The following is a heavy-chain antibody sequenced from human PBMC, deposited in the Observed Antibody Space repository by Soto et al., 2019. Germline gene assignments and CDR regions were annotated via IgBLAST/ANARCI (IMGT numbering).Heavy chain of an antibody. CDR2: ISYDGSNK. J-gene: IGHJ4*02. V-gene: IGHV3-30-3*01. CDR1: GFTFSSYA. CDR3: ARDPYGGYGHFDY. D-gene: IGHD5-12*01. Sequence: QTGGSLRLSCAASGFTFSSYAMHWVRQAPGKGLEWVAVISYDGSNKYYADSVKGRFTISRDNSKNTLYLQMNSLRAEDTAVYYCARDPYGGYGHFDYWGQGTLVTVSS.